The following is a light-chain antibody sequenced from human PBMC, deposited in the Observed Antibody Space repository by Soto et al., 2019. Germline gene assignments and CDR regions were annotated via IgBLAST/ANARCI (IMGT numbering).Light chain of an antibody. CDR3: QQYNDWPWT. CDR2: GAS. V-gene: IGKV3-15*01. CDR1: QSVTSN. Sequence: EIVMTQSPATLSVSPGERATLSCRASQSVTSNLAWYQQKPGQAPRLLIYGASTRATGIPATFSGSGSGTEFTLTISSLQSEDFATYYCQQYNDWPWTFGQGTKVEIK. J-gene: IGKJ1*01.